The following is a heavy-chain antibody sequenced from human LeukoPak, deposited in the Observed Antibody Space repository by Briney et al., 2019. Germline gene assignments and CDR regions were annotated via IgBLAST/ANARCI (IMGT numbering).Heavy chain of an antibody. D-gene: IGHD1-26*01. CDR3: AKRGVGSGSYPTYYFDY. V-gene: IGHV3-30*02. CDR1: AVTFTFSASG. Sequence: QPGGSLRLSCAASAVTFTFSASGMHWVRQAPGKGLEWVAFIQFDDREKYYADSVKGRCTIPRDNSKNTVYLQMNSLGAEDTAVYYCAKRGVGSGSYPTYYFDYWGQGTLVTVSS. J-gene: IGHJ4*02. CDR2: IQFDDREK.